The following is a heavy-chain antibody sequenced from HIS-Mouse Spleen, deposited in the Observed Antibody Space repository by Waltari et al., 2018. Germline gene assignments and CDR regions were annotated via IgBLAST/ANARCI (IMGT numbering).Heavy chain of an antibody. D-gene: IGHD6-13*01. J-gene: IGHJ2*01. CDR2: IYYSVGT. Sequence: QLQLQESGPGLVKPSETLSLTCTVSGGSISSSSYYWGWIREPPGKGLEWTRSIYYSVGTYYNPALKSRVTRSVDTSKNQFSLKLSSVTAADTAVYYCAREIPYSSSWYDWYFDLWGRGTLVTVSS. V-gene: IGHV4-39*07. CDR3: AREIPYSSSWYDWYFDL. CDR1: GGSISSSSYY.